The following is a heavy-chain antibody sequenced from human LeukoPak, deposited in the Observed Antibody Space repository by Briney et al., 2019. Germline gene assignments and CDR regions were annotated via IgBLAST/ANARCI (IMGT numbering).Heavy chain of an antibody. V-gene: IGHV1-2*02. J-gene: IGHJ5*02. Sequence: GASVKVSCKASGYTFTGYYMHWVRQAPGQGLEWMGWINPNSGGTNYAQKFQGRVTMTRDTSISTAYMELSRLRSDDTAVYYCARKYDFWSGFPGTIGWFDPWGQATLVTVSS. CDR1: GYTFTGYY. CDR2: INPNSGGT. D-gene: IGHD3-3*01. CDR3: ARKYDFWSGFPGTIGWFDP.